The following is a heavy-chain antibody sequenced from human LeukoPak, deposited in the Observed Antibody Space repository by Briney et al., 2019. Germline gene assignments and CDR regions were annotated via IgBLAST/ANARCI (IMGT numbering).Heavy chain of an antibody. CDR3: AKAPVTTCRGAFCYPFDY. V-gene: IGHV3-43*01. CDR1: GFTFDYYT. CDR2: ISMDGVNT. Sequence: GGSLRLSCAASGFTFDYYTMYWVRQGPEKGLEWVSLISMDGVNTFYADSVKDRFTISRDSSKNTLFLQMNRLRPEDAAVYYCAKAPVTTCRGAFCYPFDYWGLGTLVTVSS. D-gene: IGHD2-15*01. J-gene: IGHJ4*02.